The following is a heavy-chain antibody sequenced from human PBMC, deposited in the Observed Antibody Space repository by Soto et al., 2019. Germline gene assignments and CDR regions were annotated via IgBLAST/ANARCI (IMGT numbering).Heavy chain of an antibody. Sequence: QVQLVQSGAEVKKPGSSVKVSCKASGGTFSSYAISWVRQAPGQGLEWMGGIIPIFGTANYAQTLQCRVTITADESTSTGYMELSSLRSEDTAVYYCARAQDRIKPGHGPFDYWGQGTLVTVSS. CDR1: GGTFSSYA. V-gene: IGHV1-69*01. J-gene: IGHJ4*02. CDR2: IIPIFGTA. CDR3: ARAQDRIKPGHGPFDY.